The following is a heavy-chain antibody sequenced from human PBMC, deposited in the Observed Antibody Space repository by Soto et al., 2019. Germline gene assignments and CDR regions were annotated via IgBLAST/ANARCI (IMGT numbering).Heavy chain of an antibody. CDR3: AKEVGPSSVIDY. CDR1: EFTFSDYG. Sequence: PGGSLRLSCAASEFTFSDYGMHWVRQAPGTGLEWVAVISYDGSDKYYADSVKGRFTISRDNSKNRLYLQMNSLRAEDTAVYYCAKEVGPSSVIDYWGQGTLVTVSS. V-gene: IGHV3-30*18. CDR2: ISYDGSDK. J-gene: IGHJ4*02. D-gene: IGHD3-22*01.